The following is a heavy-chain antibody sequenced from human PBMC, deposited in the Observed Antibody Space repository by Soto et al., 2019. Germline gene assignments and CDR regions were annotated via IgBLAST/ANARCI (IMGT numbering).Heavy chain of an antibody. D-gene: IGHD3-10*01. J-gene: IGHJ6*02. CDR2: ISAYNGNT. V-gene: IGHV1-18*01. CDR3: ARDGGIITMVTGMDV. CDR1: GYTFTSYG. Sequence: QVQLVQSGAEVKKPGASVKVSCKASGYTFTSYGISWVRQDPGQGLEWMGWISAYNGNTNYAQKRQGRVTMTTDKSTSKPYMQLRSLRSDDTAVYDCARDGGIITMVTGMDVWGQGTTVTVSS.